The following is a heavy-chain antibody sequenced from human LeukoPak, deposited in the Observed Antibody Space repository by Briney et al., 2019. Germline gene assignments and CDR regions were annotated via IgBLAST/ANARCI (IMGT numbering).Heavy chain of an antibody. D-gene: IGHD3-22*01. CDR2: LRAGGPYGTEK. V-gene: IGHV3-30*02. Sequence: GGSLRLSCAASGFNFNTFIMHWVRQAPGKGLEWVTFLRAGGPYGTEKFYADSVKGRFTISTDNSKNTLFLEMNSLRAEDTAVYYCAKRVHYDSSAAYFDYWGQGTLVTVSS. J-gene: IGHJ4*02. CDR3: AKRVHYDSSAAYFDY. CDR1: GFNFNTFI.